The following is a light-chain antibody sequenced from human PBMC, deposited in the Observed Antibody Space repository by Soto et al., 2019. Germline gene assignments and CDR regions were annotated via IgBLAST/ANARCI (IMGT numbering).Light chain of an antibody. Sequence: QSALTQPASVSGSPGQSITISCTGTSGDVGAYNYVCWYQQYPGKAPRLIIYEVTNRPSGVSNRFSGSKSGNTAPLSISGLQPADEADYHCGSFRNGNSHVFGTGTKLTVL. CDR1: SGDVGAYNY. J-gene: IGLJ1*01. V-gene: IGLV2-14*03. CDR3: GSFRNGNSHV. CDR2: EVT.